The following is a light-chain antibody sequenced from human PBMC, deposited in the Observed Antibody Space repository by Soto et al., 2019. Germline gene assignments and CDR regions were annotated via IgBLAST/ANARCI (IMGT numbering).Light chain of an antibody. V-gene: IGLV2-14*01. CDR2: EVS. J-gene: IGLJ1*01. CDR1: SSDVGGYNY. Sequence: QSVLTKPASVSGSPGQSITISCTGTSSDVGGYNYVSWYQQHPGKAPKLIIYEVSNRPSGVSNRFSGSKSGNTDSLTISGLHAEDEADYYCNSYTSKSTGVFGTGTKVTVL. CDR3: NSYTSKSTGV.